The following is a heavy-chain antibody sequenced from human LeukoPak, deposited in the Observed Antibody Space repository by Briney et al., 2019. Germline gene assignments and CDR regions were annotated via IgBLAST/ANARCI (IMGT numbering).Heavy chain of an antibody. J-gene: IGHJ4*02. Sequence: SETLSLTCSVSGGSISNDYWSWIRQPPGKGLEWIGYVYHSGTTNYNPSLKSRVTISEDTSKNQFSLKLSSVTAADTAVYYCAKRGSSGYLHYWGQGILVTVSS. CDR2: VYHSGTT. V-gene: IGHV4-59*08. CDR1: GGSISNDY. D-gene: IGHD3-10*01. CDR3: AKRGSSGYLHY.